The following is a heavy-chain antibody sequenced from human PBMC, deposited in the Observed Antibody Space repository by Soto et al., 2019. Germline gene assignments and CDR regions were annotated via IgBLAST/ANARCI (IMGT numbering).Heavy chain of an antibody. D-gene: IGHD2-15*01. V-gene: IGHV1-69*01. CDR3: ARSGSPPSCSGGSCYHDY. J-gene: IGHJ4*02. CDR2: IIPIFGTA. Sequence: QVQLVQSGAEVKKPGSSVKVSCKASGGTFSSYAISWVRQAPGQGLEWMGGIIPIFGTANYAQKFQGRVTITADESTSTAYMELSSLRSEDTAVYYCARSGSPPSCSGGSCYHDYWGQGTLVTVSS. CDR1: GGTFSSYA.